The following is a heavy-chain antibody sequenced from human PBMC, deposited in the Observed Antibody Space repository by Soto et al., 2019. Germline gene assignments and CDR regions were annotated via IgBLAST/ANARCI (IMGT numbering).Heavy chain of an antibody. CDR2: FDPEDGET. D-gene: IGHD3-9*01. V-gene: IGHV1-24*01. Sequence: ASVKVSCKVSGYTLTELSMHWVRQAPGKGLEWMGGFDPEDGETIYAQKFQGRVTTTEDTSTDTAYMELSSLRSEDTAVYYCATGPILRYFDWSNWFDPWGQGTLVTVSS. CDR3: ATGPILRYFDWSNWFDP. J-gene: IGHJ5*02. CDR1: GYTLTELS.